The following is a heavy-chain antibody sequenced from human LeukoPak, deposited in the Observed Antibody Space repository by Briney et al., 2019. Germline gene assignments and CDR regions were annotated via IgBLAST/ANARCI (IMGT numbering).Heavy chain of an antibody. CDR2: ISAYNGNT. V-gene: IGHV1-18*04. CDR1: GYTFTGYY. J-gene: IGHJ6*02. CDR3: ARAYYDFWSGYYHNPKGYYYYGMDV. D-gene: IGHD3-3*01. Sequence: ASVKVSCKASGYTFTGYYMHWVRQAPGQGLEWMGWISAYNGNTNYAQKLQGRVTMTTDTSTSTAYMELRSLRSDDTAVYYCARAYYDFWSGYYHNPKGYYYYGMDVWGQGTTVTVSS.